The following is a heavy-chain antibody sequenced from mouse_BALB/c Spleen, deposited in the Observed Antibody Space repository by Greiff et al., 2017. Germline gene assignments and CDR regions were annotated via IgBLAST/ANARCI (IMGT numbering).Heavy chain of an antibody. CDR1: GFNIKDTY. D-gene: IGHD2-14*01. CDR2: IDPANGNT. J-gene: IGHJ3*01. Sequence: VQLKQSGAELVKPGASVKLSCTASGFNIKDTYMHWVKQRPEQGLEWIGRIDPANGNTKYDPKFQGKATITADTSSNTAYLQLSSLTSEDTAVYYCARETYRYDPFAYWGQGTLVTVSA. V-gene: IGHV14-3*02. CDR3: ARETYRYDPFAY.